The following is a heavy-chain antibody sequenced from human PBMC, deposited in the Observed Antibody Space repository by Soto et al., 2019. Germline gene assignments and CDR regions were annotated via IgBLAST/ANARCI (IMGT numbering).Heavy chain of an antibody. CDR1: AYTFNYYG. CDR2: ISPYDGNT. J-gene: IGHJ4*02. D-gene: IGHD1-26*01. CDR3: AREAGSGSSYPENY. Sequence: QVQLVQSGAEVQKPGASVKISCKASAYTFNYYGISWVRQAAGQGLEWLGWISPYDGNTTYAQRVQGRITLTTDTSTTTAYMELRSLTFDDTAVYYCAREAGSGSSYPENYWGQGTLVTVSS. V-gene: IGHV1-18*04.